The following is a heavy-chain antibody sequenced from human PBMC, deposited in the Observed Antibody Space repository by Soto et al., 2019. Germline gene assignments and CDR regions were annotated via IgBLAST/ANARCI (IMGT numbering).Heavy chain of an antibody. CDR2: IYYSGST. CDR1: GGSISSSSYY. J-gene: IGHJ4*02. V-gene: IGHV4-39*07. CDR3: ARGWTYYFDY. Sequence: SETLSLTCTVSGGSISSSSYYWGWIRQPPGKGLEWIGYIYYSGSTYYNPSLKSRVTISVDTSKNQFSLKLSSVTAADTAVYYCARGWTYYFDYWAQGTLVTVSS. D-gene: IGHD3-3*01.